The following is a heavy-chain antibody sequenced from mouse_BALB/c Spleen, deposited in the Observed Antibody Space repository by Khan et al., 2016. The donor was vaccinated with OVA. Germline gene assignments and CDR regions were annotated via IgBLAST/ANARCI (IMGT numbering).Heavy chain of an antibody. CDR1: GFSLNTYG. D-gene: IGHD2-14*01. V-gene: IGHV2-2*01. CDR2: TRSGGSI. Sequence: QVQLKQSGPGLVQPSHSLSITCTVSGFSLNTYGIHWIRQSQGKGLEWLGVTRSGGSIDYKGDFISRLTITKDNSKSQVYFKMNSLQTADTAIYYCARNSYMYDITYWGQGTLVTVSA. CDR3: ARNSYMYDITY. J-gene: IGHJ3*01.